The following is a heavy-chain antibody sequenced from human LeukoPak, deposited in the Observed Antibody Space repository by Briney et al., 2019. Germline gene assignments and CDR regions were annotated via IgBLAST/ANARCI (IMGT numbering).Heavy chain of an antibody. CDR1: GITVSDKY. D-gene: IGHD4-17*01. J-gene: IGHJ4*02. Sequence: SGGSLRLSCAVSGITVSDKYMSWVRQAPGKGLECVSLIYGGGDTYYADSVKGRFTISRDNSENTLHLQMNSLRAEDTAVYYCARIPKTTYFDYWGQGTLVTVSP. V-gene: IGHV3-53*01. CDR3: ARIPKTTYFDY. CDR2: IYGGGDT.